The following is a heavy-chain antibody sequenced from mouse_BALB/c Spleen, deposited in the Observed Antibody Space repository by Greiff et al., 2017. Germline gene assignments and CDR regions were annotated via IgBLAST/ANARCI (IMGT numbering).Heavy chain of an antibody. CDR1: GFSLTDYG. V-gene: IGHV2-6-5*01. J-gene: IGHJ4*01. D-gene: IGHD4-1*01. Sequence: QVQLQQSGPGLVAPSQSLSITCTVSGFSLTDYGVSWIRQPPGKGLEWLGVIWGGGSTYYNSALKSRLSISKDNSKSQVFLKMNSLQTDDTAMYYCAKHSQTGAYAMDYWGQGTSVTVSS. CDR3: AKHSQTGAYAMDY. CDR2: IWGGGST.